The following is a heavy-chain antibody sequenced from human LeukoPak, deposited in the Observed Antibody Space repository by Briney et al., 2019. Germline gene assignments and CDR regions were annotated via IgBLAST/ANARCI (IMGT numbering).Heavy chain of an antibody. CDR2: ITGDGGDT. CDR1: GFTFSSYW. Sequence: GGSLRLSCAASGFTFSSYWMHWVRQAPGKGLVWVSHITGDGGDTSYADSVKGRFTISRDNAKNTLYLQMNSLRAEDTAVYYCAKGGSYYVESYFDYWGQGTLVTVSS. D-gene: IGHD1-26*01. J-gene: IGHJ4*02. CDR3: AKGGSYYVESYFDY. V-gene: IGHV3-74*01.